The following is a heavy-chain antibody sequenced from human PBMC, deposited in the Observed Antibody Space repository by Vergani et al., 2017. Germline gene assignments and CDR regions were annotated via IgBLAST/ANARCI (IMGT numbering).Heavy chain of an antibody. Sequence: QVQLVQSGAEVKKPGSSVKVSCKASGGTFSSYAISWVRQAPGQGLEWMGRIIPILGIANYAQKFQGRVTITADKSTSTAYMELSSLRSEDTAVYYCARDGGSSGWHLPGGYGMDVGGQGTTVTVSS. CDR3: ARDGGSSGWHLPGGYGMDV. J-gene: IGHJ6*02. D-gene: IGHD6-19*01. CDR2: IIPILGIA. CDR1: GGTFSSYA. V-gene: IGHV1-69*04.